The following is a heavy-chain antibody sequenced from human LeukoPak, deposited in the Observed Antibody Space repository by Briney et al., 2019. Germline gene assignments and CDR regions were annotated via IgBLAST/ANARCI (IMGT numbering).Heavy chain of an antibody. CDR3: ARGHTAVTRHLDF. V-gene: IGHV3-21*01. D-gene: IGHD4-17*01. J-gene: IGHJ4*02. CDR1: GFTFTTYS. Sequence: PGGSLRLSCEASGFTFTTYSMTWVRQAPGKGLEWVSIISSGSSAIFSADALKGRFTISRDDAKNLLYLDMNSLRAEDTAVYYCARGHTAVTRHLDFWGQGTLVTVSS. CDR2: ISSGSSAI.